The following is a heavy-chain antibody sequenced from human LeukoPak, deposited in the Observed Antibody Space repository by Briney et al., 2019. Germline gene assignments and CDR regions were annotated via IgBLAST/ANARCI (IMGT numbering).Heavy chain of an antibody. CDR2: IYYSGST. CDR1: GGSISSSSYY. Sequence: SETLSLTCTVSGGSISSSSYYWGWIRQPPGKGLEWIGSIYYSGSTYYNPSLKSRVTISVDTSKNQFSLKLSSVTAADTAVYYCARSYDSSAYYHYWGQGTLVTVSS. V-gene: IGHV4-39*07. J-gene: IGHJ4*02. CDR3: ARSYDSSAYYHY. D-gene: IGHD3-22*01.